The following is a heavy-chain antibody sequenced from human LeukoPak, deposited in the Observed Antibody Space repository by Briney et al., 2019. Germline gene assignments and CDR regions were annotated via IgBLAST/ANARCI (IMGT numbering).Heavy chain of an antibody. J-gene: IGHJ4*02. CDR2: ISYDGSNK. CDR3: AKDAKYCSSTSCYLLYYFDY. Sequence: GGSLRLSCAASGFTFSSYGMHWVRQAPGKGLEWVAVISYDGSNKYYADSVKGRFTISRDNSKNTLYLQMNSLRAEDTAVYYCAKDAKYCSSTSCYLLYYFDYWGQGTLVTVSS. D-gene: IGHD2-2*01. V-gene: IGHV3-30*18. CDR1: GFTFSSYG.